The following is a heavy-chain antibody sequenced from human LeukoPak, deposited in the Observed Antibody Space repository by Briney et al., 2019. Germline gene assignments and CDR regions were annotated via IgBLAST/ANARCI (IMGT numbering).Heavy chain of an antibody. CDR3: AKSYDNGWYVCDY. V-gene: IGHV3-30-3*02. CDR1: GFIFSIYP. J-gene: IGHJ4*02. D-gene: IGHD6-19*01. CDR2: DGNSK. Sequence: GRSLRLSCAASGFIFSIYPMHWVRQAPGKGLEWVAVDGNSKSYADSVKGRFTISRDNSKNTLYLQMNSLRPEDTAFYYCAKSYDNGWYVCDYWGQGTLVTVSS.